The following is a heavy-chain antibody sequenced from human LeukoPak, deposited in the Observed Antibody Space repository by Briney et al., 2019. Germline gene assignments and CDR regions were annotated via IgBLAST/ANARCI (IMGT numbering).Heavy chain of an antibody. CDR2: ISGSGGST. CDR3: AKDPPGLPSDAFDI. V-gene: IGHV3-23*01. CDR1: GXTFXSYA. Sequence: GGSLRLSCAASGXTFXSYAMSWVRQAPXXXXXWVXAISGSGGSTYYADSVKGRFTISRDNSKNTLYLQMNSLRAEDTAVYYCAKDPPGLPSDAFDIWGQGTMVTVSS. D-gene: IGHD5-12*01. J-gene: IGHJ3*02.